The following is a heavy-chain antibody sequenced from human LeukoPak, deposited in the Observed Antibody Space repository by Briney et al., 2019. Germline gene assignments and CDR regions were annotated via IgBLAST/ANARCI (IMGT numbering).Heavy chain of an antibody. V-gene: IGHV3-15*01. Sequence: GGSQRLPCAASEFNFDNTWMNWVRQAPGKGLEWLGLIKRIIDGGTTDYAAPVEGRFTISRDDSKNTVYLQMSSLKSEDTAVYYCTAEGSHGELLDWGEGSLVTVSS. CDR1: EFNFDNTW. CDR2: IKRIIDGGTT. CDR3: TAEGSHGELLD. J-gene: IGHJ4*02. D-gene: IGHD4-17*01.